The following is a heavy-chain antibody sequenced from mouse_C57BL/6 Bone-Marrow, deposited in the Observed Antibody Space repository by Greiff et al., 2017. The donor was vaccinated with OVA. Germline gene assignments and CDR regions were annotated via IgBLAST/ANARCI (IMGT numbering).Heavy chain of an antibody. D-gene: IGHD1-1*01. Sequence: QVQLQQPGAELVKPGASVKLSCKASGYTFTSYWMQWVKQRPGQGLEWIGEIDPSDSYTNYNQKFKGKATLTVDTSSSTAYMQLSSLTSEDSAVYYCARRKLLRYYLDYWGQGTTLTVSS. CDR3: ARRKLLRYYLDY. V-gene: IGHV1-50*01. CDR1: GYTFTSYW. J-gene: IGHJ2*01. CDR2: IDPSDSYT.